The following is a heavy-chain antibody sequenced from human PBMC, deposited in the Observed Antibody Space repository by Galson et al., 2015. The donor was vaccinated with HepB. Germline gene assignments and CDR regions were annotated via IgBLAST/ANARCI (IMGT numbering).Heavy chain of an antibody. CDR2: IRSKGYGGTT. CDR3: TRNYCSGGYCYSNYYMDV. D-gene: IGHD2-15*01. Sequence: SLRLSCAASGFTFDDYAMSWFRQAPGKGLEWVGFIRSKGYGGTTEYAASVKGRFTISRDDSKSIAYLQTNSLKTEDTAVYYCTRNYCSGGYCYSNYYMDVWGKGATVTVSS. J-gene: IGHJ6*03. V-gene: IGHV3-49*03. CDR1: GFTFDDYA.